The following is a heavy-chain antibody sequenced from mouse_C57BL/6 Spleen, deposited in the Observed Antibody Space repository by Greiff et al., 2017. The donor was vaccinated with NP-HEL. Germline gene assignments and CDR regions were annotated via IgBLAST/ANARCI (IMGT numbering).Heavy chain of an antibody. V-gene: IGHV3-6*01. CDR3: ARVGDYGWFAY. Sequence: VQLQQSGPGLVKPSQSLSLTCSVTGYSITSGYYWNWIRQFPGNKLEWMGYISYDGSNNYNPSLKNRISITRDTSKNQFFLKLNSVTTEDTATYYCARVGDYGWFAYWGQGTLVTVSA. CDR1: GYSITSGYY. J-gene: IGHJ3*01. D-gene: IGHD2-4*01. CDR2: ISYDGSN.